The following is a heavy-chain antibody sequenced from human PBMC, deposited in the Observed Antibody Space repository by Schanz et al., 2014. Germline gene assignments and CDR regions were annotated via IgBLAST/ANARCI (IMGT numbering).Heavy chain of an antibody. D-gene: IGHD3-10*01. CDR1: GFSLNTYG. CDR3: ARANYRRKINLEY. CDR2: IWNNGVTK. V-gene: IGHV3-33*01. Sequence: QAQLMESGGGVVQPGTSLILSCSVSGFSLNTYGIHWFRQPAGKGLEWVAVIWNNGVTKYYADSVRGRFTISRDRFQNALYLRMSSVRAEDTAVYYCARANYRRKINLEYWGRGTLVTVSS. J-gene: IGHJ4*02.